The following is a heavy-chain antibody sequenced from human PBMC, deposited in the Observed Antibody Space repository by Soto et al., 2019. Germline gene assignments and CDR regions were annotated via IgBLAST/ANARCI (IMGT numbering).Heavy chain of an antibody. CDR2: IIPIFGTA. D-gene: IGHD3-22*01. J-gene: IGHJ4*02. CDR3: ARVPKYYDSSGYYYYFDY. CDR1: GGTFSSYA. Sequence: QVQLVQSGAEVKKPGSSVKVSCKASGGTFSSYAISWVRQAPGQGLEWMGGIIPIFGTANYAQKCQGRGKITADESTSTAYMELSSLRSEDTAVYYCARVPKYYDSSGYYYYFDYWGQGTLVTVSS. V-gene: IGHV1-69*01.